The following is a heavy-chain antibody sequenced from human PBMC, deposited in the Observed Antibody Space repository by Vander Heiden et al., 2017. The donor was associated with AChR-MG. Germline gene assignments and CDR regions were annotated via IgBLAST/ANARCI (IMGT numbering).Heavy chain of an antibody. CDR1: GSSLSIARLG. Sequence: QVTFKESGPVLAKPTETLTLTCTVSGSSLSIARLGVSWIRQPPGKALEWLAHIFSNDEKSYSTSLKSRLTISKDTSKSQVVRTMTNMDAVETAPYCCARIPQSSCSLYQPLVFDYWGQVTLVTDSS. CDR2: IFSNDEK. V-gene: IGHV2-26*01. J-gene: IGHJ4*02. D-gene: IGHD6-13*01. CDR3: ARIPQSSCSLYQPLVFDY.